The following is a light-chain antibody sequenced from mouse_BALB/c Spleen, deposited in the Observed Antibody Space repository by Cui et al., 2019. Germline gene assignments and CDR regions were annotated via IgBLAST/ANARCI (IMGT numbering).Light chain of an antibody. V-gene: IGKV10-94*01. Sequence: DIQMNQSPSSLSASIGDTITINCHASQNINVWLSWYQQKPGNIPKLLINKASNLHPGFPSRFSGIGSGTGFTLTTGRLQPEDIPTYYCQHGQSYPLTFGAGTKLELK. CDR2: KAS. J-gene: IGKJ5*01. CDR1: QNINVW. CDR3: QHGQSYPLT.